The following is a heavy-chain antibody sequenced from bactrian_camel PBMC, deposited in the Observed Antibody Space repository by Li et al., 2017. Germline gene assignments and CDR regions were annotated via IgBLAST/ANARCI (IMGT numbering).Heavy chain of an antibody. CDR1: MRIDVRCG. D-gene: IGHD1*01. V-gene: IGHV3S55*01. CDR2: LNTGNNY. Sequence: VQLVESGGGSVQAGGSLTLTCRASMRIDVRCGFSWHRQLPGKEREWIATLNTGNNYAYRDSVKGRFTISQDNGRNLYLQMDNLAPEDSGMYYCAAVDVGMDWDTCDFSAMDFWGQGTQVTVS. J-gene: IGHJ7*01.